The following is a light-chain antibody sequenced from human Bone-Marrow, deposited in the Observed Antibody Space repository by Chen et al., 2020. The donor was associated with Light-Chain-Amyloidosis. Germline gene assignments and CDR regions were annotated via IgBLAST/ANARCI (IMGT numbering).Light chain of an antibody. V-gene: IGLV3-25*03. J-gene: IGLJ2*01. Sequence: SYELTQPPSVSVSPGQTARTPCSGDDLPTKYAYCYQQKPGQAPVLVIHRDTERPSGISERFSGSSSGTTATLTISGVQAEDEADYHCQSADSSGTYEVIFGGGTKLTVL. CDR1: DLPTKY. CDR2: RDT. CDR3: QSADSSGTYEVI.